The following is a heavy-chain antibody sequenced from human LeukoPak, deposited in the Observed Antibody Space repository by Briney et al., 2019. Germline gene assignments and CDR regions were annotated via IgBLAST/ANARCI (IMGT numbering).Heavy chain of an antibody. J-gene: IGHJ5*02. V-gene: IGHV4-59*08. CDR1: GGSISSYY. D-gene: IGHD3-16*02. CDR3: ARHLGSTMITFGGVIGTPWFDP. CDR2: IYYSGST. Sequence: SETLSLTCTVSGGSISSYYWSWIRQPPGKGLEWIGYIYYSGSTKYNPSLKSRVTISVDTSKNHFSLKLSSVTAPDTAVYYCARHLGSTMITFGGVIGTPWFDPWGQGTLVTVSS.